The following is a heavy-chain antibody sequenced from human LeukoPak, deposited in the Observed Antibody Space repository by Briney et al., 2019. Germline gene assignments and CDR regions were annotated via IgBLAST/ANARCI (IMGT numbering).Heavy chain of an antibody. CDR2: INHSGST. J-gene: IGHJ4*02. CDR1: GGSFSGYY. Sequence: SETLSLTCAVYGGSFSGYYWSWIRQPPGKGLEWIGEINHSGSTNYNPSLKSRVTISVDTSKNQFSPKLSSVTAADTAVYYCARGRTRVVVVAARFDYWGQGTLVTVSS. V-gene: IGHV4-34*01. D-gene: IGHD2-15*01. CDR3: ARGRTRVVVVAARFDY.